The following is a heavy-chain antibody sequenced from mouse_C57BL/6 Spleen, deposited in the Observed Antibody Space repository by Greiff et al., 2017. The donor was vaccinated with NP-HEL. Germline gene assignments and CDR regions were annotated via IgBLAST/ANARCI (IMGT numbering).Heavy chain of an antibody. CDR2: INPNYGTT. D-gene: IGHD1-2*01. J-gene: IGHJ2*01. V-gene: IGHV1-39*01. CDR3: VQGLLRPGGY. CDR1: GYSFTDYN. Sequence: VHVKQSGPELVKPGASVKISCKASGYSFTDYNMNWVKQSNGKSLEWIGVINPNYGTTSYNQKSKGKATLTVDQSSSTAYMQLNSLTSEDSAVYYCVQGLLRPGGYWGQGTTLTVSS.